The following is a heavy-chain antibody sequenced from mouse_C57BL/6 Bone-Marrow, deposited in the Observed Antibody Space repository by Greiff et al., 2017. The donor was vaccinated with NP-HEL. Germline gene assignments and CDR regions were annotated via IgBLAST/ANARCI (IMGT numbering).Heavy chain of an antibody. V-gene: IGHV1-50*01. CDR3: AREELTGQYYCDY. CDR2: IDPSDSYT. D-gene: IGHD4-1*01. Sequence: QVQLQQPGAELVKPGASVKLSCKASGYTFTSYWMQWVKQRPGQGLEWIGEIDPSDSYTNYNQKFKGKATLTVDTSSSTAYMQLSSLTSEDSAVYYCAREELTGQYYCDYGGQGTTLTVSS. J-gene: IGHJ2*01. CDR1: GYTFTSYW.